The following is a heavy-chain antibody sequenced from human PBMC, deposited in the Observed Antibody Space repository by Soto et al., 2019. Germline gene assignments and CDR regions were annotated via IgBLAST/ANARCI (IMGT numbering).Heavy chain of an antibody. J-gene: IGHJ3*02. D-gene: IGHD1-20*01. V-gene: IGHV6-1*01. CDR2: TYYRSKWYN. Sequence: PSQTLSLTCDISGDSVSSNSAAWNWIRQSPSRGLEWLGRTYYRSKWYNEYTTSVKSRIIINPDTSKNQFSLQLNSVTPEDTAVYFCARGRYGAFDIWGQVTMVTLSS. CDR1: GDSVSSNSAA. CDR3: ARGRYGAFDI.